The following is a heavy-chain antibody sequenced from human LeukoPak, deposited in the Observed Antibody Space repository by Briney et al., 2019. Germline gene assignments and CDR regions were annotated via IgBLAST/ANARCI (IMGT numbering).Heavy chain of an antibody. J-gene: IGHJ4*02. V-gene: IGHV4-59*01. CDR3: ARHRSDGPSFDY. Sequence: PSETLSLTRTVSGGSISSYYWSWIRQPPGKGLEWIGYIYYSGSTNYNPSLKSRVTISVDTSKNQFSLKLSSVTAADTAVYYCARHRSDGPSFDYWGQGTLVTVSS. D-gene: IGHD5-24*01. CDR1: GGSISSYY. CDR2: IYYSGST.